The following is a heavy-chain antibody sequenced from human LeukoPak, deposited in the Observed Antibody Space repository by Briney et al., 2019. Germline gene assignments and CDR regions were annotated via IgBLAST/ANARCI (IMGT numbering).Heavy chain of an antibody. J-gene: IGHJ5*02. V-gene: IGHV4-38-2*02. CDR2: IYHSGST. Sequence: SETLSLTCTVSGYSISSGYYWGWIRQPPGKGLEWIGSIYHSGSTYYNPSLKSRVTISVDTSKNQFSLKLSSVTAADTAVYYCARLAHWFDPWGQGTLATVSS. CDR1: GYSISSGYY. CDR3: ARLAHWFDP.